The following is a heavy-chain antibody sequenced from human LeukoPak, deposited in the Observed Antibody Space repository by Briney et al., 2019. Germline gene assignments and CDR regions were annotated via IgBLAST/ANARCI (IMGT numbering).Heavy chain of an antibody. Sequence: SGPGLVNPSQTLSLTCAISGDSVSTNSVAWNWIRQSPSRGLEWLGRTYYRSKWYNDFAVSMKSRITINPDTSKNQFSLQLSSVTPEDTAVYFCARGRAAYYGMDVWGQGTTVTVSS. V-gene: IGHV6-1*01. D-gene: IGHD6-25*01. CDR2: TYYRSKWYN. CDR1: GDSVSTNSVA. J-gene: IGHJ6*02. CDR3: ARGRAAYYGMDV.